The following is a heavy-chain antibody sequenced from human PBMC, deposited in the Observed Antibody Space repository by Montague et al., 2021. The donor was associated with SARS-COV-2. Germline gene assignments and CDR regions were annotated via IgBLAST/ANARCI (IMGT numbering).Heavy chain of an antibody. CDR2: MSSSGHFA. V-gene: IGHV3-11*03. CDR1: GFTFSDSY. CDR3: TLLQEHL. J-gene: IGHJ6*01. Sequence: SLSLSWAASGFTFSDSYMGWVRQAPGRGLEWIAYMSSSGHFASYADSVKGRFTISRDNAKNSLYLQMNSLHQGPIGLPPGTLLQEHLWG.